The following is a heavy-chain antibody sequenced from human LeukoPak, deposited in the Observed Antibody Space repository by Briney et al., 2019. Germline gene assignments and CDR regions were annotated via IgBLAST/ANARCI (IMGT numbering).Heavy chain of an antibody. Sequence: ASVKVSCKASGGTFSSYAISWVRQAPGQGLEWMGRIIPILGIANYAQKFQGRVTITADKSTSTAYMELSSLRSEDTAVYYCARFRFHGDYGMDVWGQGTTATVSS. CDR1: GGTFSSYA. V-gene: IGHV1-69*04. CDR2: IIPILGIA. CDR3: ARFRFHGDYGMDV. D-gene: IGHD2/OR15-2a*01. J-gene: IGHJ6*02.